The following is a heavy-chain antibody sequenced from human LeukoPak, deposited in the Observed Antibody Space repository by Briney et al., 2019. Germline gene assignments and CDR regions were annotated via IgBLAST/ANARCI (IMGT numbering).Heavy chain of an antibody. Sequence: SETLSLTCAVYGGALSNFYWSWIRQPPGKGLEWIGEINHNGSTNYNSSLKSRGTISLDTSKKQFSLKLTSVTAADTAVYYCARARSDNTVTRYVPAWFGPWCQGTLVTVSS. J-gene: IGHJ5*02. D-gene: IGHD3-10*02. CDR1: GGALSNFY. CDR3: ARARSDNTVTRYVPAWFGP. V-gene: IGHV4-34*01. CDR2: INHNGST.